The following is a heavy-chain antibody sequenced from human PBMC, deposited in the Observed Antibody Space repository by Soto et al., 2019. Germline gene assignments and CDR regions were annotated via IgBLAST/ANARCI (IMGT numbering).Heavy chain of an antibody. J-gene: IGHJ3*02. V-gene: IGHV3-30*18. CDR2: ISYDGSNK. CDR3: AKGDIVATISFGAFDI. Sequence: PGGSLRLSXAASGFTFSSYGTHWVRQAPGKGLEWVAFISYDGSNKYYADSVKGRFTISRDNSKNTLYLQMNSLRAEDTAVYYCAKGDIVATISFGAFDIWGQGTMVTVSS. CDR1: GFTFSSYG. D-gene: IGHD5-12*01.